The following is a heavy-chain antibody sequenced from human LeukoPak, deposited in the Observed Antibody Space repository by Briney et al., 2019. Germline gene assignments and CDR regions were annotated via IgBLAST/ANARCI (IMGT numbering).Heavy chain of an antibody. CDR3: ARAQVPIVVVPAAIDY. CDR2: ISYDGSNK. CDR1: GFTFSSYA. V-gene: IGHV3-30-3*01. J-gene: IGHJ4*02. Sequence: GGSLRLSCAASGFTFSSYAMHWVRQAPGKGLEWVAVISYDGSNKYYADSEKGRFTISRDNSKNTLYLQMNSLRAEDTAVYYCARAQVPIVVVPAAIDYWGQGTLVTVSS. D-gene: IGHD2-2*01.